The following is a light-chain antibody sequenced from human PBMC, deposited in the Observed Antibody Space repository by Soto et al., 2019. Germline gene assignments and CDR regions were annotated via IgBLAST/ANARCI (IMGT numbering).Light chain of an antibody. CDR2: LEAGGSY. V-gene: IGLV4-60*02. J-gene: IGLJ2*01. Sequence: QPVLTQSSSASASLGHSVKLTCTLSSGHSSYIIAWHQQQPGKAPRYLMKLEAGGSYHTGSGVPDRFSGSSSGAARYLTISHLQYEDEAYYCCETWDSNILVFGGGTKLTVL. CDR3: ETWDSNILV. CDR1: SGHSSYI.